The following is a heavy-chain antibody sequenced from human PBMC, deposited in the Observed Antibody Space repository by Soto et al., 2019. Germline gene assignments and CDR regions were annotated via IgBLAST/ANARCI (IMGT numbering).Heavy chain of an antibody. J-gene: IGHJ4*02. V-gene: IGHV1-18*01. CDR2: TSAYNGNR. CDR1: GYTFTSYA. D-gene: IGHD1-26*01. Sequence: ASVKVSCKASGYTFTSYAISWVRQAPGQGLEWMGWTSAYNGNRNYAQKFQGRVTMATDTSTSTAYMELRSLRSDDTAVYYCARDWKEKVGATFYYWGQGTLVTVSS. CDR3: ARDWKEKVGATFYY.